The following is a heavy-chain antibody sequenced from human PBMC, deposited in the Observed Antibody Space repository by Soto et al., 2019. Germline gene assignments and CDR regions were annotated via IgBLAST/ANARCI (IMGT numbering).Heavy chain of an antibody. CDR2: ISAYSGGT. J-gene: IGHJ3*02. CDR3: ARDSYYYDSSDAFDI. Sequence: ASVKVSCTASGYTFTSYGISWVRQAPGQGLEWMGWISAYSGGTNYAQKFQGWVTMTRDTSISTAYMELSRLRSDDTAVYYCARDSYYYDSSDAFDIWGQGTMVTVSS. D-gene: IGHD3-22*01. CDR1: GYTFTSYG. V-gene: IGHV1-2*04.